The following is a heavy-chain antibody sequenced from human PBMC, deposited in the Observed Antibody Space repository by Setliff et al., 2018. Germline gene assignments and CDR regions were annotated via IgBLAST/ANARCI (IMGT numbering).Heavy chain of an antibody. CDR1: GLTLTSYP. D-gene: IGHD3-3*01. Sequence: ASVKVSCKASGLTLTSYPIHWVRQAPGQRLEWMGWINPDNGNRKYSQRFQGRVTITRDTSASTVFLELSTLRSEDTAVYYCTRDFLGATASFDIWGQGTMVTVS. CDR2: INPDNGNR. V-gene: IGHV1-3*01. CDR3: TRDFLGATASFDI. J-gene: IGHJ3*02.